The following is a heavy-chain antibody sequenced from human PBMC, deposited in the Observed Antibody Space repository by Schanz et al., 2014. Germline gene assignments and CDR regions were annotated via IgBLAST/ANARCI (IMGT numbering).Heavy chain of an antibody. D-gene: IGHD3-3*01. V-gene: IGHV1-18*01. CDR2: ISVYNGNT. CDR3: ARDRRFFDRDDLYYFDS. J-gene: IGHJ4*02. Sequence: QVQLVQSGAEVKKPGASVRVSCKASGYIFINSGISWVRQAPGQGLEWMGWISVYNGNTKYPQKLQGRVTMTTDTSTSTAYMELRSLRSDDTAVYYCARDRRFFDRDDLYYFDSWGQGTLVTVSS. CDR1: GYIFINSG.